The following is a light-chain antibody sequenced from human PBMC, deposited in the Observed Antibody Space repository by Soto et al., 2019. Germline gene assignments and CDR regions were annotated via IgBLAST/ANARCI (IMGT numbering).Light chain of an antibody. CDR2: GAS. CDR1: QGIRSD. CDR3: LQDYNFPWA. Sequence: IQMTQSPSSLSASVGDRVTISCRASQGIRSDLAWYQQKPGKVPTLLIYGASKVESGVPSRFSGSGFGTDFTLTISSLQPEDFATFYCLQDYNFPWAFGQGTKVEIK. J-gene: IGKJ1*01. V-gene: IGKV1-6*01.